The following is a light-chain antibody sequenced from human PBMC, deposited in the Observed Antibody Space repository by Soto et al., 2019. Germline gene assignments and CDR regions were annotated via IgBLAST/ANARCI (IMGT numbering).Light chain of an antibody. CDR1: QSITTW. CDR2: KAI. CDR3: QRYNDYQYV. V-gene: IGKV1-5*03. J-gene: IGKJ2*01. Sequence: DIQMTQSPSTLSASVGDRVTITCRASQSITTWLAWYQQKPGKAPKLPIYKAINLQSGVPSRFSGSGSGTEFTLTISSLQPDDFGTYYCQRYNDYQYVFGQGTKLDMK.